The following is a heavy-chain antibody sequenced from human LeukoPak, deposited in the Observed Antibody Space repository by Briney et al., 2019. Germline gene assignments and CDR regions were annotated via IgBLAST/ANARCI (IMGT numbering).Heavy chain of an antibody. CDR2: ISGSGGST. D-gene: IGHD3-10*01. J-gene: IGHJ4*02. CDR3: AKDRVVWGVIITADRDY. Sequence: GGSLRLSCAASGFTISSYAMSWVSQARGKGLEWVSAISGSGGSTYYADSVKGRFTISRDNSKNTLYLQMNSLRAEDTAVYYCAKDRVVWGVIITADRDYWGQGTLVTVSS. V-gene: IGHV3-23*01. CDR1: GFTISSYA.